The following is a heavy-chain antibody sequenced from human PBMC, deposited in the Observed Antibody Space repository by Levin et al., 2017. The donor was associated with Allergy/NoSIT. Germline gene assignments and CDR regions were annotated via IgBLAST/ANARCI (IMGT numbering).Heavy chain of an antibody. J-gene: IGHJ6*02. CDR3: AGRNSGYSGYYGMDV. D-gene: IGHD5-12*01. CDR2: IYYSGST. V-gene: IGHV4-39*07. Sequence: PSETLSLTCTVSGGSISSSSYYWGWIRQPPGKGLEWIGSIYYSGSTYYNPSLKSRVTISVDTSKNQFSLKLSSVTAADTAVYYCAGRNSGYSGYYGMDVWGQGTTVTVSS. CDR1: GGSISSSSYY.